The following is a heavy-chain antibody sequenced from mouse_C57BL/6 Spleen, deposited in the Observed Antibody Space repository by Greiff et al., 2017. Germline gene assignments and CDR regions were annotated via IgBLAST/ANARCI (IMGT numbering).Heavy chain of an antibody. V-gene: IGHV1-78*01. J-gene: IGHJ2*01. D-gene: IGHD2-1*01. CDR3: ATSYGNYGGIFDY. CDR1: GYTFTDHT. Sequence: VQLQQSDAELVHSGASVKISCKVSGYTFTDHTIHWMKPRPEQGLEWIGYIYPRDGSTKYNETFKGKAPLTADKSSSTAYMQLNSLTSEDSAVYFCATSYGNYGGIFDYWGQGTTLTVSS. CDR2: IYPRDGST.